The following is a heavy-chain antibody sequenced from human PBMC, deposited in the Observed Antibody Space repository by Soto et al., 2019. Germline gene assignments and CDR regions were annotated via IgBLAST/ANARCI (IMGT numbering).Heavy chain of an antibody. V-gene: IGHV4-39*01. CDR1: GGSISSSTYY. D-gene: IGHD4-4*01. J-gene: IGHJ6*01. Sequence: QLQLQESGPGLVKPSETLSLTCTVSGGSISSSTYYWGWIRQPPGRGLEWIGSIYYSRNSGSTYYNPSLKSRVTISVDTSKNQFPLKLSSVTAADTAVYYCARTRTVAYYYGMDVW. CDR3: ARTRTVAYYYGMDV. CDR2: IYYSRNSGST.